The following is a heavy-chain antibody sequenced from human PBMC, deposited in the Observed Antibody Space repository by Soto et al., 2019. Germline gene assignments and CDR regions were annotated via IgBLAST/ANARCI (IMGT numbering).Heavy chain of an antibody. CDR2: ISGSGFKK. Sequence: GVSLRLSCAASGFIFENFGMSWVRQAPGKGLEWISSISGSGFKKYYADSVKGRFTISRDNSKSTVYLELNNLSAEDTAVYHCAKNQGVELVPLATVDWFDPWGQGSVVTVSS. CDR3: AKNQGVELVPLATVDWFDP. D-gene: IGHD1-26*01. V-gene: IGHV3-23*01. J-gene: IGHJ5*02. CDR1: GFIFENFG.